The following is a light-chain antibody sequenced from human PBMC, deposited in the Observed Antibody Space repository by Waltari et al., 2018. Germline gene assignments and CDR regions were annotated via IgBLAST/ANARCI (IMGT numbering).Light chain of an antibody. Sequence: SALPQPASVTGSPGQSITISCTGTSCDVGGYTYVPWYQQHPGKAPQLMIYDVSKRPSGFSNRFSGSKSGNTAPLTISGLQAEDEADYYCSSYTSSSIVVCGGGTKLTVL. J-gene: IGLJ2*01. V-gene: IGLV2-14*01. CDR3: SSYTSSSIVV. CDR1: SCDVGGYTY. CDR2: DVS.